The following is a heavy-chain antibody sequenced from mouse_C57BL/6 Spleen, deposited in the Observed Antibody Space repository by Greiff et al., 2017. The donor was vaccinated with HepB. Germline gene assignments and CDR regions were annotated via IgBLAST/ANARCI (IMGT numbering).Heavy chain of an antibody. D-gene: IGHD2-5*01. V-gene: IGHV1-61*01. Sequence: QVQLQQSGAELVRPGSSVKLSCKASGYTFTSYWMDWVKQRPGQGLEWIGNIYPSDSETHYNQKFKDKATLTVDKSSSTAYIQLSSLTSEDSAVYYCARRGHSNYDYWGQGTTLTVSS. J-gene: IGHJ2*01. CDR2: IYPSDSET. CDR1: GYTFTSYW. CDR3: ARRGHSNYDY.